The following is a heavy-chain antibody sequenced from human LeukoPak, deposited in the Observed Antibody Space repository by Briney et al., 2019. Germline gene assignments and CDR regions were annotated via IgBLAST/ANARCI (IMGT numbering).Heavy chain of an antibody. CDR3: AKDAIVAGGYWEFDL. J-gene: IGHJ5*02. CDR1: GFAFHTFS. Sequence: PGGSLRLSCVASGFAFHTFSLTWVRQAPGKGPEWVSAIPQSGGTPSYADSVKGRFTASRDDSRNTLYLQINGLSVEDTAIYYCAKDAIVAGGYWEFDLWGQGTAVSVPS. CDR2: IPQSGGTP. D-gene: IGHD6-25*01. V-gene: IGHV3-23*01.